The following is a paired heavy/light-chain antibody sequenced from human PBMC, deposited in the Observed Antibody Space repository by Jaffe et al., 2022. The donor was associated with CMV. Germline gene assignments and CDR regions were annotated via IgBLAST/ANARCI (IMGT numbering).Heavy chain of an antibody. CDR3: ARGLGSIHGRGYYYMDV. CDR1: GGSFSDPY. CDR2: IDHSGKT. J-gene: IGHJ6*03. Sequence: QVQLQQWGAGLLKPSETLSLTCAVYGGSFSDPYWTWIRRPPGKGLEWIGEIDHSGKTNSNPSLKGRVTISVDTSKNQFSLRLSAVTAADAGVYYCARGLGSIHGRGYYYMDVWGKGSTVTVSS. V-gene: IGHV4-34*01. D-gene: IGHD2-15*01.
Light chain of an antibody. CDR1: SSTIGNNY. J-gene: IGLJ1*01. V-gene: IGLV1-51*02. CDR2: ETN. CDR3: GTWDRRTVYV. Sequence: QSVLTQPPSVSAAPGQNVTIICSGSSSTIGNNYVSWYQHLPEAAPKLLIYETNKRPSGIPDRFSGSRSGTSATLYITGLQTGDEADYVCGTWDRRTVYVFGAGTKVTVL.